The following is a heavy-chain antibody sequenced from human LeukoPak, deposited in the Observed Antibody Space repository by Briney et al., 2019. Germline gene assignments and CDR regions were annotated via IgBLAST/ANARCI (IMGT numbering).Heavy chain of an antibody. V-gene: IGHV3-30*04. CDR1: GFTFSSYA. Sequence: GRSLRLSCAASGFTFSSYAMHWVRQDPGKGLEWVAVISYDGSNKYYADSVKGRFTISIDNSKNTLYLQMNSLRAEDTAVYYCARDLLDDNWFDPWGQGTLVTVSS. D-gene: IGHD2-2*03. J-gene: IGHJ5*02. CDR3: ARDLLDDNWFDP. CDR2: ISYDGSNK.